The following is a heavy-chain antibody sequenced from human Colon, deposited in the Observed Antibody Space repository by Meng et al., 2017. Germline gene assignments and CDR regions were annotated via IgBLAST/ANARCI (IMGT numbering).Heavy chain of an antibody. CDR2: SRDKPNSYTT. CDR1: GFTLSDHY. V-gene: IGHV3-72*01. D-gene: IGHD2-15*01. Sequence: SLKISCEASGFTLSDHYVDWVRQAPGKGLEWVGRSRDKPNSYTTEYAASVRGRFTISRDDSKNSLYLQMNTLKTEDTAVYYCTRGFCSGGTCYSGDDWGQGTLVTVSS. J-gene: IGHJ4*02. CDR3: TRGFCSGGTCYSGDD.